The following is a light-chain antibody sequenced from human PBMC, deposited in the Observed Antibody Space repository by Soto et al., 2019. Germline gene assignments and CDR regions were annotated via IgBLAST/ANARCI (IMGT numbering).Light chain of an antibody. Sequence: MSLPPSTLSAYKEDRVKITCRASQSISRYLAWYQQKPGKPPKLLIYAASTLQSGVPSRFSGSGSGTDFTLTISRLQSEDFASYYCQQYYGYPITFGGGTNVDIK. CDR3: QQYYGYPIT. CDR2: AAS. J-gene: IGKJ3*01. CDR1: QSISRY. V-gene: IGKV1-8*01.